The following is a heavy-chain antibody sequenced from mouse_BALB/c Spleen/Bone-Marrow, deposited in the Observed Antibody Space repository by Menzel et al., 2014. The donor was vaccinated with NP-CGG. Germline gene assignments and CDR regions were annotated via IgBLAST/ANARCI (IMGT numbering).Heavy chain of an antibody. D-gene: IGHD1-1*01. CDR2: ILPGSGST. CDR1: GYTFSSYW. CDR3: ARDTTVGY. V-gene: IGHV1-9*01. Sequence: VQRVESGAELMKPGASVKISCKATGYTFSSYWIEWVKQRPGHGLEWIGEILPGSGSTNYNEKFKGKATFTADTSSNTAYMQLSSLTSEDSAVCYCARDTTVGYWGQGTTLTVSS. J-gene: IGHJ2*01.